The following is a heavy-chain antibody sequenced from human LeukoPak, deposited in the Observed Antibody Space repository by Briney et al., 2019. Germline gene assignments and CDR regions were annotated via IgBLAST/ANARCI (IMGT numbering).Heavy chain of an antibody. CDR1: GGSISSSSYY. Sequence: SETLSLTCTVSGGSISSSSYYWGWIRQPPGKGLEWIGSIYYGGSTYYNPSLKSRVTISVDTSKNQFSLKLSSVTAADTAVYYCARVYDFWSGSSAEDWGQGTLVTVSS. CDR3: ARVYDFWSGSSAED. D-gene: IGHD3-3*01. CDR2: IYYGGST. J-gene: IGHJ4*02. V-gene: IGHV4-39*07.